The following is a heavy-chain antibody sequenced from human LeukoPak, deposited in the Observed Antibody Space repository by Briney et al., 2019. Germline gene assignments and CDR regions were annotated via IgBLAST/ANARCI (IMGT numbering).Heavy chain of an antibody. J-gene: IGHJ4*02. CDR3: AKDTTYSSSGIDY. D-gene: IGHD6-6*01. V-gene: IGHV3-9*01. CDR1: GFTFDDYA. Sequence: GGSLRLSCAASGFTFDDYAMHWVRQAPGKGLEWVSGISWNSGSIGYADSVKGRFTISRDNAKNSLYLQMNSLRAEDTALYYCAKDTTYSSSGIDYWGQGTLVTVSS. CDR2: ISWNSGSI.